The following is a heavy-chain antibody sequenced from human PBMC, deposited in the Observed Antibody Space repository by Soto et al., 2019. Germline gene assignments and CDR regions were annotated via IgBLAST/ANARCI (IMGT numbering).Heavy chain of an antibody. CDR3: ARDRGEPAIVVVPAAPYYYYYYGMDV. CDR1: GGTFSSYA. J-gene: IGHJ6*02. CDR2: IIPIFGTA. D-gene: IGHD2-2*01. V-gene: IGHV1-69*06. Sequence: RASVKVSCKASGGTFSSYAISWVRQAPGQGLEWMGGIIPIFGTANYAQKFQGRVTITADKSTSTAYMELSSLRSEDTAVYYCARDRGEPAIVVVPAAPYYYYYYGMDVWGQGTTVTVSS.